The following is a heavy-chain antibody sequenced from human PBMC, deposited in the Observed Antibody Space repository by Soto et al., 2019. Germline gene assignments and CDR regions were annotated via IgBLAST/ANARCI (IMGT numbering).Heavy chain of an antibody. CDR1: GFTFSSYW. CDR2: INSDGSST. CDR3: ARIQKGLPGLGY. Sequence: EVQLVESGGGLVQPGGSLRLSCAASGFTFSSYWMHWVRQAPGKGLVWVSRINSDGSSTSYADSVKGRFTISRDIAKNTLYLQMNSLRAEDKAVYYWARIQKGLPGLGYWGQGTLVTVSS. V-gene: IGHV3-74*01. J-gene: IGHJ4*02. D-gene: IGHD5-18*01.